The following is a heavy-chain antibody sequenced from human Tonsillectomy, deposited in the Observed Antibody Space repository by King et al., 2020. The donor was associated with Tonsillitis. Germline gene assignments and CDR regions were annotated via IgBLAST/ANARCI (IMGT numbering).Heavy chain of an antibody. J-gene: IGHJ6*03. Sequence: EVQLVESGGGLVQPGGSLRLSCAASGFTFSSFAMTWVRQAQGKGLGWVSSISDSAGGTYYADSGNGRLTISRDNSKNTLYLQVNGLRAEDTAVYYCAKLLRSGYHLYYMDVWGKGTTVTVSS. CDR1: GFTFSSFA. CDR3: AKLLRSGYHLYYMDV. V-gene: IGHV3-23*04. D-gene: IGHD3-3*01. CDR2: ISDSAGGT.